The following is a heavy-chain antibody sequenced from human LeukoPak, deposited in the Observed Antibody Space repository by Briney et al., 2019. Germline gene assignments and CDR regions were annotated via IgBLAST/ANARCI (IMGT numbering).Heavy chain of an antibody. Sequence: PGGSLRLSCAASGFIFSTYWMSWVRQAPGKGLEWVATIRQDGSETHYVGSVRGRFTISRDNAMNSLYLQVNSLRAEDTAVYYCVRGCGRASCPYFFDSWGHGSLVTVSS. V-gene: IGHV3-7*01. D-gene: IGHD2-2*01. CDR3: VRGCGRASCPYFFDS. J-gene: IGHJ4*01. CDR2: IRQDGSET. CDR1: GFIFSTYW.